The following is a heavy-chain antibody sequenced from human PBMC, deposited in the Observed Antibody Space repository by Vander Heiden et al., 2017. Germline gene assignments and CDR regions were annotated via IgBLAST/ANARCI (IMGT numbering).Heavy chain of an antibody. V-gene: IGHV3-30*04. CDR2: ISFDASNQ. CDR3: ARVGVDP. Sequence: QVQLVESGGGVVPPGRSLTPPCVASGFTSNSYPMNWVRQAPGKGLEWVAGISFDASNQYYAGSVKGRFTISRDNSKNTVYLQIDSLRAEDTALYYCARVGVDPWGQGTLVTVSS. J-gene: IGHJ5*02. CDR1: GFTSNSYP.